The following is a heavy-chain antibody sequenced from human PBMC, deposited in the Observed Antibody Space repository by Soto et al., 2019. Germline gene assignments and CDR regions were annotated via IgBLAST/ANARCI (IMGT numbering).Heavy chain of an antibody. D-gene: IGHD3-10*01. V-gene: IGHV2-5*02. CDR3: AHLITMVLGVKGWFDP. CDR1: GFSLSTSGVG. Sequence: QITLKESGPTLVKPTQTLTLTCTFSGFSLSTSGVGVGWIRQPPGKALEWLALIYWDDDKRYSPSLKSRLTLTKDTSKNQVVLTMTNMGPVDTATYYCAHLITMVLGVKGWFDPWGQGTLVTVSS. J-gene: IGHJ5*02. CDR2: IYWDDDK.